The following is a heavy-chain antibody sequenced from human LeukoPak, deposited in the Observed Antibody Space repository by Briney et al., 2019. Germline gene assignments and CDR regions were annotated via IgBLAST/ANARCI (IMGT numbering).Heavy chain of an antibody. Sequence: GGSLRLSCAASGFTFNTYAMTWVRQAPGRGLEWVSSISGSGSATYYADSVKGRFTVSRDNSKNMLYLQMSSLRAGDTAVYYCAKSSSLFDYWGPGTLVTVSS. J-gene: IGHJ4*02. D-gene: IGHD6-19*01. CDR2: ISGSGSAT. CDR1: GFTFNTYA. CDR3: AKSSSLFDY. V-gene: IGHV3-23*01.